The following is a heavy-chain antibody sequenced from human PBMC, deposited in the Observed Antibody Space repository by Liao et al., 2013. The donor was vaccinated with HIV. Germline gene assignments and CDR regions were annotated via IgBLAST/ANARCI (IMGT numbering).Heavy chain of an antibody. V-gene: IGHV4-59*01. CDR2: VSHSGGT. J-gene: IGHJ4*02. D-gene: IGHD6-19*01. Sequence: QVQLHESGPGLVKASEILSLTCAVSGGSISSYYWNWIRQSPGAGLEWIGHVSHSGGTNYSPSLKSRVTIALDTTRNRFSLTLTSVTAADTAVYYCARGADFDYWGQGTLVTVSS. CDR1: GGSISSYY. CDR3: ARGADFDY.